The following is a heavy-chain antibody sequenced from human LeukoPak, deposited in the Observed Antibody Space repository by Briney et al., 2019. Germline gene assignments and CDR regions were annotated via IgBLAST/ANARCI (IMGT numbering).Heavy chain of an antibody. CDR2: IKQEGSAR. J-gene: IGHJ4*02. CDR1: GFSFSSYW. Sequence: PGGSLRLSCVASGFSFSSYWMSWVRQTPGKGLEWVANIKQEGSARYYVDFVTGRFTISRDNAMNSLYLQMNSLRVEDTAVYYCARDPGIAAAGTVGYFDSWGQGILVTVSS. V-gene: IGHV3-7*01. D-gene: IGHD6-13*01. CDR3: ARDPGIAAAGTVGYFDS.